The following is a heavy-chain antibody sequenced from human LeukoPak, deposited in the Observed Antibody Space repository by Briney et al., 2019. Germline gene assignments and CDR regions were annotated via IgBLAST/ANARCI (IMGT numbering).Heavy chain of an antibody. V-gene: IGHV4-59*01. J-gene: IGHJ6*02. CDR3: ASGISTVANYYYYGMDV. CDR1: GGSISSYY. D-gene: IGHD4-11*01. CDR2: IYYSGST. Sequence: SETLSLTCTVSGGSISSYYWSWIRQPPGKGLEWIGYIYYSGSTNYNPSLKSRVTISVDTSKNQFSLKLSSVTAADTAVYYCASGISTVANYYYYGMDVWGQGTTVTVSS.